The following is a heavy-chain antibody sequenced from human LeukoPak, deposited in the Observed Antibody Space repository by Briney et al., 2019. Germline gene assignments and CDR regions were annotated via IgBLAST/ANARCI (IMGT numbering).Heavy chain of an antibody. D-gene: IGHD6-19*01. CDR3: ARDDSSGPQGDNWFDP. J-gene: IGHJ5*02. CDR2: ISYDGSNK. CDR1: GFTFSSYA. Sequence: PGGSLRLSCAASGFTFSSYAMHWVRQAPGKGLEWVAVISYDGSNKYYADSVKGRFTISRDNSKNTLYLQMNSLRAEDTAVYYCARDDSSGPQGDNWFDPWGQGTLVTVSS. V-gene: IGHV3-30-3*01.